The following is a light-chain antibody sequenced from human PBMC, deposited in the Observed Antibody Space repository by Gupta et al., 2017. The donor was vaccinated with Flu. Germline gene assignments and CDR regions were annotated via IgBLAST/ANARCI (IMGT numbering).Light chain of an antibody. CDR2: GVS. CDR1: STYIGDYND. V-gene: IGLV2-14*01. Sequence: QSALTQPASVSGSPGQSITITCTETSTYIGDYNDVSWYQQHPGKAPKLIIFGVSNRTAGVSNRFSGSKFANTASLTISGPQAEDAAYYYCCSYRTSSTHVFGTGTTVTVL. CDR3: CSYRTSSTHV. J-gene: IGLJ1*01.